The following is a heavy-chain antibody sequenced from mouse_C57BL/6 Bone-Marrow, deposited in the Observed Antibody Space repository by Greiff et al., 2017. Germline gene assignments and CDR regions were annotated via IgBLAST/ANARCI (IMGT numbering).Heavy chain of an antibody. Sequence: QVQLQQSGPGLVQPSQSLSITCTVSGFSLTSYGVHWVRQSPGKGLEWLGVIWSGGSTDYNAAFISRLSISKDNSKSQVFFKMNSLQADDTAIYYCARSPTDYYGSSHWYFDVWGTGTTVTVSS. D-gene: IGHD1-1*01. J-gene: IGHJ1*03. V-gene: IGHV2-2*01. CDR3: ARSPTDYYGSSHWYFDV. CDR1: GFSLTSYG. CDR2: IWSGGST.